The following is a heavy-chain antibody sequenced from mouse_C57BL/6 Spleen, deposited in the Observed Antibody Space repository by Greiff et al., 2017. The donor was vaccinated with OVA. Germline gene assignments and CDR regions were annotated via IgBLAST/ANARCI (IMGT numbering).Heavy chain of an antibody. V-gene: IGHV1-82*01. D-gene: IGHD3-3*01. J-gene: IGHJ2*01. CDR2: IYPGDGDT. Sequence: QVQLKESGPELVKPGASVKISCKASGYAFSSSWMNWVKQRPGKGLEWIGRIYPGDGDTNYNGKFKGKATLTADKSSSTAYMQLSSLTSEDSAVYFCARVGNGFPDYWGQGTTLTVSS. CDR1: GYAFSSSW. CDR3: ARVGNGFPDY.